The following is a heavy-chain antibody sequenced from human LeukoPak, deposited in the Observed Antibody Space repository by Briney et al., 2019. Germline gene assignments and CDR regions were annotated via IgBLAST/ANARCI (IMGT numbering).Heavy chain of an antibody. CDR2: ISGSGGST. J-gene: IGHJ4*02. CDR3: ASRIVGTPDYFDY. CDR1: GFTFSSYA. V-gene: IGHV3-23*01. Sequence: PGESLRLSCAASGFTFSSYAMSWVRQAPGKGLEWVSAISGSGGSTYYADSVKGRFTISRDNSKNTLYLQMNSLRVEDTAVYYCASRIVGTPDYFDYWGQGTLVTVSS. D-gene: IGHD1-26*01.